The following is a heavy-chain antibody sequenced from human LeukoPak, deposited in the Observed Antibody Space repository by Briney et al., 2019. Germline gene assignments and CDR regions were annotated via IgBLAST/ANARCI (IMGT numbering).Heavy chain of an antibody. CDR1: GFTFSGYW. Sequence: GGSLRLSCTASGFTFSGYWMNWVRQAPGEGLVWVSRIGSDGGSTTYADSVKGRFTISRDNAKNTSYLQMTSLRAEDTAVYYCARGGSGNFYYWGQGTLVTVSS. D-gene: IGHD1-26*01. CDR2: IGSDGGST. CDR3: ARGGSGNFYY. J-gene: IGHJ4*02. V-gene: IGHV3-74*03.